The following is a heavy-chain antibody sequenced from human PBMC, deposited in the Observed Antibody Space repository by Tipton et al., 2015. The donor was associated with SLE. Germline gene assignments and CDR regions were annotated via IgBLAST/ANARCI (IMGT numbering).Heavy chain of an antibody. V-gene: IGHV3-9*01. CDR1: GFTFDDYA. Sequence: SLRLSRAASGFTFDDYAMHWVRQAPGKGLEWVSGISWNSGSIGYADSVKGRFTISRDNAKNSLYLQMNSLRAEDTALYYCAKERRDYADGYFDLWGRGTLVTVSS. CDR3: AKERRDYADGYFDL. CDR2: ISWNSGSI. J-gene: IGHJ2*01. D-gene: IGHD4-17*01.